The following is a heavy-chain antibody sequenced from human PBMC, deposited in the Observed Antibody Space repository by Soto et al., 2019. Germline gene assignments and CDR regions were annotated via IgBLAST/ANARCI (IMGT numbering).Heavy chain of an antibody. CDR2: IWYDGSNK. D-gene: IGHD2-2*01. J-gene: IGHJ4*02. CDR3: ARDSSVVVPAATKFDY. V-gene: IGHV3-33*01. CDR1: GFTFSSYG. Sequence: QVQLVESGGGMVQPGRSLRLSCAASGFTFSSYGMHWVRQAPGKGLEWVAVIWYDGSNKYYADSVKGRFTISRDNSKNTLYLQMNSLRAEDTAVYYCARDSSVVVPAATKFDYWGQGTLVTVSS.